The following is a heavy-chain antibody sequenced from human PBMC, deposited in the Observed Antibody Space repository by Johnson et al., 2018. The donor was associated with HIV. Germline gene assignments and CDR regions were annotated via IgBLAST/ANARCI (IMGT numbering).Heavy chain of an antibody. V-gene: IGHV3-23*04. CDR1: GITFSTSA. D-gene: IGHD4-17*01. CDR3: ARSTGAFDI. J-gene: IGHJ3*02. Sequence: VQLVESGGGLVQPGGSLRLSCAASGITFSTSAMTWVRQAPGRGLEWVSSISRSGGSTYYADSVKGRFTISRDNSKNTLYLQLNSLRLDDTAVYFCARSTGAFDIWGQGTMVTVSS. CDR2: ISRSGGST.